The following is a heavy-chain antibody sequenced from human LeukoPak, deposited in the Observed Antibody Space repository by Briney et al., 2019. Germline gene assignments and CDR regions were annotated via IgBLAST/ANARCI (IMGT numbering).Heavy chain of an antibody. CDR1: GFTFRSYN. J-gene: IGHJ3*02. Sequence: GGSLRLSCAASGFTFRSYNMNWVRQAPGKGLEWVSYISSSSSTIYYADSVKGRFTISRDNAKNSLYLQMNSLIDEDTAVYYCERWAIFDAFDIWGQGTMVTVSS. V-gene: IGHV3-48*02. D-gene: IGHD3-9*01. CDR3: ERWAIFDAFDI. CDR2: ISSSSSTI.